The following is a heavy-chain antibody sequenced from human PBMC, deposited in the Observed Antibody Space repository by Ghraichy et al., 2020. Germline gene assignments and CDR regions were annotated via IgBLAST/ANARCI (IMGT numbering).Heavy chain of an antibody. CDR1: GGSIRNGHYY. CDR3: AGLYCTSTGCYVDP. D-gene: IGHD2-2*01. CDR2: IYYSAST. Sequence: SLNISCSVSGGSIRNGHYYWTWIRQFPGKGLEWIGNIYYSASTYCNPSLESRVTMSVDTSKNQFSLELTSATSADTAAYFCAGLYCTSTGCYVDPWGQGTLVTVSS. J-gene: IGHJ5*02. V-gene: IGHV4-31*03.